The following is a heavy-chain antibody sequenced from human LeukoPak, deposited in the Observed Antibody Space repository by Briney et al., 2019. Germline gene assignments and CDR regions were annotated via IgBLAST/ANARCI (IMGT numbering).Heavy chain of an antibody. J-gene: IGHJ5*02. CDR2: IYYSGST. Sequence: PSETLSLTCTVSGGSISSSSYSWGWIRQPPGKGLEWIGSIYYSGSTYYNPSPKSRVTISVDTSKNQFSLKLSSVTAADTAVYYCASDSGYGDYGLGDNWFDPWGQGTLVTVSS. CDR1: GGSISSSSYS. D-gene: IGHD4-17*01. CDR3: ASDSGYGDYGLGDNWFDP. V-gene: IGHV4-39*01.